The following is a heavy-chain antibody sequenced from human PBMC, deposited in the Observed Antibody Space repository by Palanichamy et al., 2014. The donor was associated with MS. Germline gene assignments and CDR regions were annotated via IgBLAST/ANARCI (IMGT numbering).Heavy chain of an antibody. D-gene: IGHD3-10*01. CDR1: GDSISSDTYY. V-gene: IGHV4-39*01. CDR2: IHYSGST. CDR3: ARLWQGIRPPDL. Sequence: QLQLQESGPGLVKPSETLSLTCTVSGDSISSDTYYWGWIRQPPGRGLEWIGSIHYSGSTYYNPSLKSRVTLSVDTSKNQISLKLSSVTAADTAVYYCARLWQGIRPPDLWGRGTLVTVSS. J-gene: IGHJ2*01.